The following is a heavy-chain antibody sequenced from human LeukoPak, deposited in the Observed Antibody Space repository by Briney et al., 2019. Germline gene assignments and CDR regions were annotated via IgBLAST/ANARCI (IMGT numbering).Heavy chain of an antibody. V-gene: IGHV3-21*01. CDR3: ARAVWDSSGHLFDY. CDR2: ISGSSSYI. Sequence: PSETLSLTCTVSGHSISSGYYWGWIRQFPGKGLEWVSSISGSSSYIYYADSVKGRFTISRDNAKNSLYLQMNSLRAEDTAVYYCARAVWDSSGHLFDYWGQGTLVTVSS. D-gene: IGHD3-22*01. J-gene: IGHJ4*02. CDR1: GHSISSGYY.